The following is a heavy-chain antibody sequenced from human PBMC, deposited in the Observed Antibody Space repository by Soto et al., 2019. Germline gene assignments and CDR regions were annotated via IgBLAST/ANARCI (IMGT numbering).Heavy chain of an antibody. D-gene: IGHD6-6*01. V-gene: IGHV4-30-4*01. J-gene: IGHJ3*02. CDR3: AREVGEVDYSSSSDAFDI. Sequence: SETLSLTCSVSGGSISSGDYYWSWIRQPPGKGLEWIAYIYYSGIIYYNPSLKSRVTMSRDTSKNQFFLNLDSVTAADTAVYYCAREVGEVDYSSSSDAFDIWGQGTMVTVS. CDR2: IYYSGII. CDR1: GGSISSGDYY.